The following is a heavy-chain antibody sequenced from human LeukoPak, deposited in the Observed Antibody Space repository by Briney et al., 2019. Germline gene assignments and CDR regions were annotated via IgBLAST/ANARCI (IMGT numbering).Heavy chain of an antibody. CDR1: GGSFSGYY. CDR3: ASITLVWGATVWDF. J-gene: IGHJ4*02. D-gene: IGHD3-10*01. Sequence: SETLSLTCAVYGGSFSGYYWSWIRQPPGKGLEWIGEINHSGSTNYNPSLKSRVTISIDTSKNQFSLKLSSVTAADTAVYYCASITLVWGATVWDFWGQGTLVTASS. CDR2: INHSGST. V-gene: IGHV4-34*01.